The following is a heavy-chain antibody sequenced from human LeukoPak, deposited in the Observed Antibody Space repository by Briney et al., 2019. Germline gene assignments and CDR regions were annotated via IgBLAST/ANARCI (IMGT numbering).Heavy chain of an antibody. Sequence: SEALSLTCAVSGYSINSGYYWGWIRQPPGKGLEWIGSIYHSGSTYYNPSLKSRVTISVDTSKNQFSLKLSSVTAADTAVYYCARGNSCSSTSCYAGYYYYGMDVWGKGTTVTVSS. CDR1: GYSINSGYY. J-gene: IGHJ6*04. CDR2: IYHSGST. V-gene: IGHV4-38-2*01. D-gene: IGHD2-2*01. CDR3: ARGNSCSSTSCYAGYYYYGMDV.